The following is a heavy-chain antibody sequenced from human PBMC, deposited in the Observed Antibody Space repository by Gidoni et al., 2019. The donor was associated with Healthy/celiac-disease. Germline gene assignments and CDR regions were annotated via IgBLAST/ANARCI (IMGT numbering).Heavy chain of an antibody. V-gene: IGHV3-23*01. CDR3: AKDLYYDSSGSLYYYYYGMDV. D-gene: IGHD3-22*01. CDR2: ISGSGGST. Sequence: EVQLLESGGGLVQPGGSLRLSCAAPGSTFSSYALSCVRQAPGKGLEWVSAISGSGGSTYYADSVKGRFTISRDNSKNTLYLQMNSLRAEDTAVYYCAKDLYYDSSGSLYYYYYGMDVWGQGTTVTVSS. CDR1: GSTFSSYA. J-gene: IGHJ6*02.